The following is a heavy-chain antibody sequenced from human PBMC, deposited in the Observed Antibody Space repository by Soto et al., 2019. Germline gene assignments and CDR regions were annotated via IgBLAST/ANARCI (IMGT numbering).Heavy chain of an antibody. CDR1: GGTFSSYA. V-gene: IGHV1-69*01. D-gene: IGHD6-13*01. CDR2: IIPIFGTA. Sequence: QVQLVQSGAEVKKPGSSVKVSCKASGGTFSSYAISWVRQAPGQGLEWMAGIIPIFGTANYAQKFQGRVTITADESTSTAYMELSSLRSEDTAVYYCARDLGYSSPDYYYYGMDVWGQGTTVTVSS. J-gene: IGHJ6*02. CDR3: ARDLGYSSPDYYYYGMDV.